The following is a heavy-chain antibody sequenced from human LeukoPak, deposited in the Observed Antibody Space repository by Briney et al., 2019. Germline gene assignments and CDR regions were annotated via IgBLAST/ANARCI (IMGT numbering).Heavy chain of an antibody. CDR3: ARGGIHDQLLCHY. Sequence: GGSLRLSCAASGFTFSNYWMSWVRQAPGKGLEWVANIKKDGSEKYHVDSVKGRFTISRDNAKNPLYLQMNTLRAEDTAVYYCARGGIHDQLLCHYWGQGTPVTVSS. V-gene: IGHV3-7*01. CDR2: IKKDGSEK. D-gene: IGHD2-2*01. J-gene: IGHJ4*02. CDR1: GFTFSNYW.